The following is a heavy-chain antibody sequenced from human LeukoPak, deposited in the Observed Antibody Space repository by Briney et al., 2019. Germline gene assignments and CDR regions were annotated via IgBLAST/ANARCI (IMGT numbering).Heavy chain of an antibody. V-gene: IGHV3-21*01. CDR3: ARENYYDSSGYSYNWFDP. J-gene: IGHJ5*02. Sequence: GGSLRLSCAASGFTFSSYSMNWVRQAPGKGLEWVSSISSSSSYIYYADSVKGRFTISRDNAKNSLYLQMSSLRAEDTAVYYCARENYYDSSGYSYNWFDPWGQGTLVTVSS. CDR2: ISSSSSYI. D-gene: IGHD3-22*01. CDR1: GFTFSSYS.